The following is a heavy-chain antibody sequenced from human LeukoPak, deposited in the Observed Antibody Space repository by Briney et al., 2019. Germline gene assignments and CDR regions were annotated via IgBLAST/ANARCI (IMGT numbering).Heavy chain of an antibody. CDR2: INHSGST. D-gene: IGHD3-22*01. CDR1: GGSFSGYY. V-gene: IGHV4-34*01. CDR3: AREYYYDSSGYYPAFDY. J-gene: IGHJ4*02. Sequence: TSETLSLTCAVYGGSFSGYYWSWIRQPPGKGLEWIGEINHSGSTNYNPSLKGRVTISVDTSKNQFSLKLSSVTAADTAVYYCAREYYYDSSGYYPAFDYWGQGTLVTVSS.